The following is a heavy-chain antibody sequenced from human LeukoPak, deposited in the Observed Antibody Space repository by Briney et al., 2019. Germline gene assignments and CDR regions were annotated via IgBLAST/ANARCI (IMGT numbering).Heavy chain of an antibody. CDR1: GFTFNSYS. CDR3: AGGHIVATISDAFDI. CDR2: ISSSSSYL. J-gene: IGHJ3*02. Sequence: GGSLRLSCAASGFTFNSYSMNWVRQAPGKGLEWVSSISSSSSYLYYADSVKGRFTISRDNATNSLYLQMNSLRAGDTAVYYCAGGHIVATISDAFDIWGQGTMVTVSS. V-gene: IGHV3-21*01. D-gene: IGHD5-12*01.